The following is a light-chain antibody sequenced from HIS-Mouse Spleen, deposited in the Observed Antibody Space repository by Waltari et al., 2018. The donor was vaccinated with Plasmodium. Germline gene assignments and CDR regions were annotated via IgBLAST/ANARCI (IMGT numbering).Light chain of an antibody. CDR1: QSISSW. CDR2: KAS. CDR3: QQYNSYSYT. Sequence: DIQMTQSPSTLSASVGDRVTITCRASQSISSWLAWYQQNPGKAPKLRIYKASSLESGVPVRFSGSGSGTEFTLTISSLQPDDFATYYCQQYNSYSYTFGQGTKLEIK. V-gene: IGKV1-5*03. J-gene: IGKJ2*01.